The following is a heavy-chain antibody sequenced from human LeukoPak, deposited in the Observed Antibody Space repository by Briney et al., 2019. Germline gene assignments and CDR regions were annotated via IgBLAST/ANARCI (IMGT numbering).Heavy chain of an antibody. J-gene: IGHJ4*02. Sequence: GGSLRLSCEDSGFTFRSYEMNWVRQAPGKGLEWIAYLSSSGSAFSYADSVKGRFTIARDNAKNSVYLEMNSLRADDTAVYYCAREILAPGKTHDYWGQGTLVTVSS. V-gene: IGHV3-48*03. CDR2: LSSSGSAF. CDR3: AREILAPGKTHDY. CDR1: GFTFRSYE.